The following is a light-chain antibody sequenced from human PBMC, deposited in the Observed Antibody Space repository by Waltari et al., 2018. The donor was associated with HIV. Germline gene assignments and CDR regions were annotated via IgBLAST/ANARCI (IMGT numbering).Light chain of an antibody. CDR3: SSYTSGSTWV. V-gene: IGLV2-14*03. CDR2: DVG. J-gene: IGLJ3*02. CDR1: SSDIGYFKF. Sequence: QSALTQPASVSGSPGQSITISCTGTSSDIGYFKFLSWYQQHPGKAPKLMIYDVGSRPSWVSYRISGSKTCNTASLTISGLRPDDEADYYCSSYTSGSTWVFGGGTKVTVL.